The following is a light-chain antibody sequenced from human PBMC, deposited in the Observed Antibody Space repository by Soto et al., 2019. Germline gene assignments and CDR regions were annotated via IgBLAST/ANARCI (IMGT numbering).Light chain of an antibody. CDR1: QSISSW. CDR2: DVS. J-gene: IGKJ1*01. V-gene: IGKV1-5*01. Sequence: DIQMTQSPSTLSASVGDRVTITCRASQSISSWLAWYQQKPGKAPKLLIYDVSYLERGVPSRFSGSGSGTEFTLTISDLQPDDLATYYCQQYNSFWTFGQGTKVE. CDR3: QQYNSFWT.